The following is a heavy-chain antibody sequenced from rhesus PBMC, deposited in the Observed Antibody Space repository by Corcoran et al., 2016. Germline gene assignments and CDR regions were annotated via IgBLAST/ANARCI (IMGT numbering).Heavy chain of an antibody. D-gene: IGHD6-31*01. CDR3: ARDLYSGQGYFDY. J-gene: IGHJ4*01. V-gene: IGHV4-122*02. CDR2: ISYSGST. Sequence: QLQLQESGPGLVKPSETLSLPCAVSGYPISSGYGWSWLRQPPGKGLEWIGYISYSGSTSYNPSLKSRVTISRDTSKNQFSLKLSSVTAADTAVYYCARDLYSGQGYFDYWGQGVLVTVSS. CDR1: GYPISSGYG.